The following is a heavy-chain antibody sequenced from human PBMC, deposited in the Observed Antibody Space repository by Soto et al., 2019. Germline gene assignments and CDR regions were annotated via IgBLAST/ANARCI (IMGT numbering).Heavy chain of an antibody. CDR2: ISAYHGNT. J-gene: IGHJ6*02. CDR1: GYTFTSYG. V-gene: IGHV1-18*04. CDR3: ARRDWNGPHYYSYGMDV. Sequence: ASVKVSCKASGYTFTSYGISWGRQAPGQGLEWIGWISAYHGNTNYAQKLQVRVTMTTDTSTITAYMELRSLISDHTAVYYCARRDWNGPHYYSYGMDVWGQGTTVTVSS. D-gene: IGHD1-1*01.